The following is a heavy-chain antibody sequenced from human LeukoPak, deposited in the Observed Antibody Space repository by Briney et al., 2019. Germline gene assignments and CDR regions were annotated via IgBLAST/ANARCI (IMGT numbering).Heavy chain of an antibody. D-gene: IGHD2-2*01. V-gene: IGHV3-21*01. CDR2: ISSNSAHI. CDR3: ARIFRYQMVDYYALDV. CDR1: GFTFSDYA. Sequence: PGGSLRLSCAASGFTFSDYAMDWVRQAPGKGLEWVSAISSNSAHIYYADSVKGRFTISRDNAKNSVSLQMNSLRAEDTAVYYCARIFRYQMVDYYALDVWGQGTTVTVSS. J-gene: IGHJ6*02.